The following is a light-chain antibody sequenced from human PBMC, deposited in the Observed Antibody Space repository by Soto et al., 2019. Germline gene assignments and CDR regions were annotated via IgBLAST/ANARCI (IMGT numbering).Light chain of an antibody. CDR1: ESISNN. J-gene: IGKJ5*01. Sequence: EIVMTQSPATLSVSPGERATLSCRAGESISNNLAWYQQKPGQAPRLLIYGAGTRAAGVPVRFSGRGSGTEFTLTISSLQSEDFAVYYCQQYHNWPPITFGQGTRLEI. CDR2: GAG. CDR3: QQYHNWPPIT. V-gene: IGKV3-15*01.